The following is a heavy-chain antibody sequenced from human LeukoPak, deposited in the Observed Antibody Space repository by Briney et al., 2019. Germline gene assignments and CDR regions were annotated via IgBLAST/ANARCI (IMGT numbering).Heavy chain of an antibody. CDR2: IYYSGTT. J-gene: IGHJ4*02. CDR3: AREFGH. V-gene: IGHV4-61*08. D-gene: IGHD3-10*01. Sequence: SETLSLTCTVSGXSVSSSDYYWTWIRQSPGKTLEWIGCIYYSGTTNYNPSLKSRVTISADTSKNQISLKLTSVNSADTAIYYCAREFGHWGQGTLVTVSS. CDR1: GXSVSSSDYY.